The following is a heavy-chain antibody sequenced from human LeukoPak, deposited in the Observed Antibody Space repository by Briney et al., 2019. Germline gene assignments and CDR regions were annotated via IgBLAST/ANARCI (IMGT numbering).Heavy chain of an antibody. D-gene: IGHD3-10*01. CDR2: IDPSDSYT. V-gene: IGHV5-10-1*01. CDR1: GYRFTNYW. J-gene: IGHJ4*02. Sequence: GESLKISCKGSGYRFTNYWISWVRQMPGKGLEWMGRIDPSDSYTNYSPSFQGHVTISADKSISTAYLQWSSLKASDTAMYYCATPIHYYGSGSYYPPYFDYWGQGTLVTVSS. CDR3: ATPIHYYGSGSYYPPYFDY.